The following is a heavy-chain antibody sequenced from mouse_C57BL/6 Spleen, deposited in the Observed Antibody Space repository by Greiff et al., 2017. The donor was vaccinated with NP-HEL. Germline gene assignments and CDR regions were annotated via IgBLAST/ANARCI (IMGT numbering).Heavy chain of an antibody. Sequence: VKLVESGPGLVKPSQSLFLTCSITGFPITSGYYWIWIRQSPGKPLEWMGYITHSGETFYNPSLQSPISITRETSKNQFFLQLNSVTTEDTAMYYCAGDRHGWGYFDVWGTGTTVTVSS. J-gene: IGHJ1*03. CDR3: AGDRHGWGYFDV. D-gene: IGHD1-1*02. CDR2: ITHSGET. V-gene: IGHV12-3*01. CDR1: GFPITSGYY.